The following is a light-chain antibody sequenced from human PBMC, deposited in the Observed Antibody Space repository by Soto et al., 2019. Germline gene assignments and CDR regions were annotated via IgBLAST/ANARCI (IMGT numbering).Light chain of an antibody. V-gene: IGKV3-15*01. Sequence: EIVMTQSPATLSVSPGERATLSCRASQSVSSNLAWYSQIPVQAPRLLIYAASTRATDIPARFSGSGSGTEFTLTISSLQSEDFAVYYCQQYNKWPRTFGQGTKV. CDR3: QQYNKWPRT. CDR1: QSVSSN. J-gene: IGKJ1*01. CDR2: AAS.